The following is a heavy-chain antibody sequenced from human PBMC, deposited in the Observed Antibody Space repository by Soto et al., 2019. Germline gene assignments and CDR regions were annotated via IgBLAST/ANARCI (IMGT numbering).Heavy chain of an antibody. CDR3: ARDHKRLPIVGATSWFDP. Sequence: SVKVSCMASGGTFSSYAISWVRQAPGQGLEWMGGIIPIFGTANYAQKFQGRVTITADKSTSTAYMELSSLRSEDTAVYYCARDHKRLPIVGATSWFDPWGQGTLVTVSS. CDR2: IIPIFGTA. J-gene: IGHJ5*02. V-gene: IGHV1-69*06. CDR1: GGTFSSYA. D-gene: IGHD1-26*01.